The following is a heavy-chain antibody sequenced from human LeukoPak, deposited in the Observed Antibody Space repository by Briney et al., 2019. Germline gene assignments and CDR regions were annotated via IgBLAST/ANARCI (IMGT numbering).Heavy chain of an antibody. CDR2: IYYSGGT. V-gene: IGHV4-39*01. J-gene: IGHJ4*02. CDR1: GGSIGRSSYS. D-gene: IGHD6-13*01. Sequence: SETLSLTCSVSGGSIGRSSYSWGWTRQPPGKGLEWIGSIYYSGGTYYNPSLKSRVTISVDTSRNQFSLKLGSVTAADTAVYYCARHGSIATGAFTYWGQGTLVTVSS. CDR3: ARHGSIATGAFTY.